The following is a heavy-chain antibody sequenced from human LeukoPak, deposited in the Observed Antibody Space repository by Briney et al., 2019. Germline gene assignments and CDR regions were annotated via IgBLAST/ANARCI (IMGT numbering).Heavy chain of an antibody. D-gene: IGHD1-26*01. CDR1: GFALSAYS. V-gene: IGHV3-7*01. CDR3: ARDSGSYGYYFDY. Sequence: PGGSLRLSCAASGFALSAYSMSWVRQAPGKGLEWVAYIKQDGSERYYVDSVKDRFTISRDNAKNSLALQMNDLRADDTAVYYCARDSGSYGYYFDYWGQGTLVTVSS. J-gene: IGHJ4*02. CDR2: IKQDGSER.